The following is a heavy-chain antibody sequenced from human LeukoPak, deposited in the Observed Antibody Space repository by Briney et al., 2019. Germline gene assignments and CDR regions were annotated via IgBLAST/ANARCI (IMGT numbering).Heavy chain of an antibody. CDR2: IKQDGSER. D-gene: IGHD3-16*01. J-gene: IGHJ4*02. Sequence: GGSLRLSCAASGFTFSSYWMTWVRQAPGKGLEWVANIKQDGSERYYVDSVKGRFTISRDSAKNSLYLQMNSLGVEDTALYYCARALRRYKYDYPSPDYWGQGTLVTVSS. CDR1: GFTFSSYW. CDR3: ARALRRYKYDYPSPDY. V-gene: IGHV3-7*03.